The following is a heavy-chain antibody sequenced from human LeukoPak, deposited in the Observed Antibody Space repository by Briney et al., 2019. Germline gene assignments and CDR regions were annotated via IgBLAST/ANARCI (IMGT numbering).Heavy chain of an antibody. J-gene: IGHJ6*02. CDR2: INPNSGGT. Sequence: ASVKVSCKASGYIFTGYYTHWVRQAPGQGLEWMGWINPNSGGTNYAQKFQGWVTMTRDTSISTAYMELSRLRSDDTAVYYCARDATGTRPITFDMDVWGQGTTVTVSS. V-gene: IGHV1-2*04. D-gene: IGHD1/OR15-1a*01. CDR3: ARDATGTRPITFDMDV. CDR1: GYIFTGYY.